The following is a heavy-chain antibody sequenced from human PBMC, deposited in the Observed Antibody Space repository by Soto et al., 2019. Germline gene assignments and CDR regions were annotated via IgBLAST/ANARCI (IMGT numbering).Heavy chain of an antibody. J-gene: IGHJ4*02. CDR3: AKGAVESRYCSSTSCTATDY. V-gene: IGHV3-23*01. Sequence: GGSLRLSCAASGFIFSSYAMSWVRQAPGKGLEWVSAISGSGGSTYYADSVKGRFTISRDNSKNTLYLQMNSLRAEDTAVYYCAKGAVESRYCSSTSCTATDYWGQGTLVTVSS. CDR1: GFIFSSYA. CDR2: ISGSGGST. D-gene: IGHD2-2*01.